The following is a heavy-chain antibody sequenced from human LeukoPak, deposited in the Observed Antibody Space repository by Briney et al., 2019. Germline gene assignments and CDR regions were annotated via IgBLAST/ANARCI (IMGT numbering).Heavy chain of an antibody. V-gene: IGHV1-2*02. D-gene: IGHD3-3*01. Sequence: GASVKVSCKASGYTFTGYYMHWVRQAPGQGLEWMGWINPNSGGTNYAQKFQGRVTMTRDTSISTAYMELSRLRADDTAVYYCARASMTIYYYYMDVWGKGTTVTASS. CDR2: INPNSGGT. CDR1: GYTFTGYY. J-gene: IGHJ6*03. CDR3: ARASMTIYYYYMDV.